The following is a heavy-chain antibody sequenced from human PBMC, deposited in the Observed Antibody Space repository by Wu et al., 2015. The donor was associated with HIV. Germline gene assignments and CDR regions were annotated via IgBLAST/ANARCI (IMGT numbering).Heavy chain of an antibody. CDR1: GGTFSSRA. CDR3: AINTDAVATSLYSMGV. V-gene: IGHV1-69*05. J-gene: IGHJ6*02. D-gene: IGHD6-19*01. Sequence: QVQLVQSGAEVKKPGSSVKVSCKASGGTFSSRAINWVRQAPGQGLEWMGGINPLFGTTKHTQKFQDRVTFTTDESMTTAYMELNSLRSEDSAVYYCAINTDAVATSLYSMGVWGQGTTVTVSS. CDR2: INPLFGTT.